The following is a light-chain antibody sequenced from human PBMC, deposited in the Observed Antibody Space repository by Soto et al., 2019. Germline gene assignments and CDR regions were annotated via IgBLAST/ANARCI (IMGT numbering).Light chain of an antibody. CDR2: GAS. J-gene: IGKJ2*01. CDR3: QQYGSSPVA. Sequence: EIVLTQSPGTLSLSPGERATLSCRASQSVSSSYLAWYQQKPGQAPRLLIYGASSRATGIPDRFSGSGSGTDFTLTSSRLEPEDFAVYYCQQYGSSPVAFGQGTKLEIK. V-gene: IGKV3-20*01. CDR1: QSVSSSY.